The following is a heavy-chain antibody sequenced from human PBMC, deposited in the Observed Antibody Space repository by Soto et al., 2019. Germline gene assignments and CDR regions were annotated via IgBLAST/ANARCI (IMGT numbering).Heavy chain of an antibody. CDR1: GFTFSSCS. J-gene: IGHJ4*02. D-gene: IGHD3-3*01. Sequence: PGGSLRLSCAASGFTFSSCSMNWVRQAPGKGLEWVSSISSSSSYIYYADSVKGRFTISRDNAKNSLYLQMNSLRAEDTAVYYCARDTQLQYDFWSGYYDNWGQGTLVTVSS. V-gene: IGHV3-21*01. CDR2: ISSSSSYI. CDR3: ARDTQLQYDFWSGYYDN.